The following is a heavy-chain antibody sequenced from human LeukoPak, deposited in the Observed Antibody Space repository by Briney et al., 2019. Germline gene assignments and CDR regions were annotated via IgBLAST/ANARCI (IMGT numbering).Heavy chain of an antibody. CDR3: ARAFGYGSGNDY. V-gene: IGHV1-69*05. CDR2: IIPIFGTA. Sequence: GASVKVSCKASGGTFISYAISWVRQAPGQGLEWMGGIIPIFGTANYAQKFQGRVTITTDESTSTAYMELSSLRSEDTAVYYCARAFGYGSGNDYWGQGTLVTVSS. CDR1: GGTFISYA. J-gene: IGHJ4*02. D-gene: IGHD3-10*01.